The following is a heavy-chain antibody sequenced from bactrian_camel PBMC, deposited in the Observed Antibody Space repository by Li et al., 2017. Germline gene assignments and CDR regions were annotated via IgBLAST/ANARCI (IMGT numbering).Heavy chain of an antibody. CDR2: ISSDGST. V-gene: IGHV3S63*01. CDR3: GSVSGSVE. D-gene: IGHD6*01. J-gene: IGHJ4*01. Sequence: HVQLVESGGGSVQAGETLRLSCTASGFTFDDSDMGWYRQAPGNECELLSIISSDGSTYYADSVKGRFTISRDSAKNTLNLQLTSLKTEDTAMYYCGSVSGSVEWGQGTQVTVS. CDR1: GFTFDDSD.